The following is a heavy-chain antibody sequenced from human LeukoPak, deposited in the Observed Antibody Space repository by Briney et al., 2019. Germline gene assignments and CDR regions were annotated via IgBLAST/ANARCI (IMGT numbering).Heavy chain of an antibody. D-gene: IGHD1-26*01. CDR1: VDSISSSISY. J-gene: IGHJ3*02. CDR3: ARDSGSYSPHTTDAFDI. Sequence: SETLSLTCTVSVDSISSSISYCGWIRQPPGKGLEWIGSIYYSGSTYYNPSLESRVSISVDTSKNQFSLKLSSVTGAETAVYYCARDSGSYSPHTTDAFDIWGQGTMVTVSS. CDR2: IYYSGST. V-gene: IGHV4-39*02.